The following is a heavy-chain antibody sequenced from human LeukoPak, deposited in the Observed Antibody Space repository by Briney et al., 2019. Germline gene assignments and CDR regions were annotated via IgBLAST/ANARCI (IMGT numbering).Heavy chain of an antibody. CDR1: GGSISSSSYY. J-gene: IGHJ5*02. CDR3: ARHGHGNWFDP. V-gene: IGHV4-39*01. Sequence: PSEPLSLTCTVSGGSISSSSYYWGWIRQPPGKGLEWIGSIYYSGSTYYNPSLKSRVTISVDTFKNQFSLKLSSVTAADTAVYYCARHGHGNWFDPWGQGTLVTVSS. CDR2: IYYSGST.